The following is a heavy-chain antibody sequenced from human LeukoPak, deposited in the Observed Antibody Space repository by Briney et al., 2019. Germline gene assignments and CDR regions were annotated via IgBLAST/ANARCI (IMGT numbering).Heavy chain of an antibody. V-gene: IGHV1-69*06. Sequence: SVKVSCKASGGTFSSYAISWVRQAPGQGLEWMGGIIPIFGTANYAQKFQGRVTITADKSTSTAYMELSSLRSEDTAVYYCARGTTHNYYYYYYMDVWGKGTTVTVSS. CDR2: IIPIFGTA. D-gene: IGHD1-14*01. CDR3: ARGTTHNYYYYYYMDV. CDR1: GGTFSSYA. J-gene: IGHJ6*03.